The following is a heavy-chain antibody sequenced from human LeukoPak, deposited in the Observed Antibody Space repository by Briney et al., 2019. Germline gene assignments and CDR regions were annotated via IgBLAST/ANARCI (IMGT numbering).Heavy chain of an antibody. CDR3: AKDREYSYGLGAFES. D-gene: IGHD5-18*01. CDR1: GFTFSSYA. J-gene: IGHJ3*02. V-gene: IGHV3-23*01. Sequence: GGSLRLSCAASGFTFSSYAMTWLRQAPGKGLEWVSAISGSGGSTYYADSVKGRFTISRDNSKNTLYLQMNSLRGEDTAAYYCAKDREYSYGLGAFESWGQGTMVTVSS. CDR2: ISGSGGST.